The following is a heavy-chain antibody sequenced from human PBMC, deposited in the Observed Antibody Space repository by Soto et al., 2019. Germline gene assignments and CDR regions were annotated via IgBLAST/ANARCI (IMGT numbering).Heavy chain of an antibody. D-gene: IGHD5-18*01. Sequence: QVQLVQSGAEVNKPASSVKVSCKAPGGTFSTYAISWVRQAPGQGLEWMGGIIPMFGTANYAQRFQDRVTITADESTHTVYMELSSLRSEDTAVYFCASGIQLWLRRINNGYSGWGQGTLVSVSS. J-gene: IGHJ4*02. CDR2: IIPMFGTA. V-gene: IGHV1-69*12. CDR3: ASGIQLWLRRINNGYSG. CDR1: GGTFSTYA.